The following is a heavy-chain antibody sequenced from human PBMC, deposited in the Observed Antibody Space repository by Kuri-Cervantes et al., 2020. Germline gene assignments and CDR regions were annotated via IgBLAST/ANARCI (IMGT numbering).Heavy chain of an antibody. CDR1: GGTFSSDA. D-gene: IGHD1-14*01. CDR3: ARDPEVCYLDA. J-gene: IGHJ6*03. CDR2: IIPIFGTA. V-gene: IGHV1-69*13. Sequence: SVKVSCKAPGGTFSSDAVSWVRQAPGQGLEWMGGIIPIFGTANYAQKFQGRVTITADESTSTAYMELSSLRSEDTAVYYCARDPEVCYLDAWGKGTTGTESS.